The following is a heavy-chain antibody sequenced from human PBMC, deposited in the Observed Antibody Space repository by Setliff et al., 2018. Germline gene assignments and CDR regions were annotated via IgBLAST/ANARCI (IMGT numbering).Heavy chain of an antibody. V-gene: IGHV4-61*02. CDR2: MYTSGST. D-gene: IGHD6-19*01. CDR3: ARGSSGWYSGAFDI. CDR1: GGSISSDVYY. Sequence: LSLTCTVSGGSISSDVYYWSWIRQPAGKGLEWIGRMYTSGSTNYNPSLKSRVTISLDTSKNQFSLKLSSVTAADTAVYYCARGSSGWYSGAFDIWGQGTMVTVSS. J-gene: IGHJ3*02.